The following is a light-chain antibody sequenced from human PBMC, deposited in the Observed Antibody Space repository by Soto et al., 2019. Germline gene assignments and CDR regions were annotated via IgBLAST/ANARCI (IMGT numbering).Light chain of an antibody. CDR1: QSISRW. Sequence: DIQMTQSPSPLSASIGDRVTITCRASQSISRWLAWYQQKPGKAPKVLIWDASSLQRGVPSRFSGSGSGTEFTITISSLQPDDFATYYCQQYNGYSTWTFGQGTKVDIK. CDR2: DAS. CDR3: QQYNGYSTWT. V-gene: IGKV1-5*01. J-gene: IGKJ1*01.